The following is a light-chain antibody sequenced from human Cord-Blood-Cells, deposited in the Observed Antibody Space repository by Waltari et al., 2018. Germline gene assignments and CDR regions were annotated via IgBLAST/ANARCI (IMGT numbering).Light chain of an antibody. CDR1: SSDVGGYNY. CDR3: SSYTSSSTLV. CDR2: DVS. Sequence: QSALTQPACVSGSPGQSITISCTGTSSDVGGYNYVSGYQQHPGKAPKLIIYDVSNRPSGVSTRFSGSKSGNTASLTISGLQAEDEADYYCSSYTSSSTLVFGGGTKLTVL. V-gene: IGLV2-14*01. J-gene: IGLJ3*02.